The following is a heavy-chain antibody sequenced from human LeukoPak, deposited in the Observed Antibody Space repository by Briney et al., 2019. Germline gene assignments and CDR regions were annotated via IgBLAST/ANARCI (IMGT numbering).Heavy chain of an antibody. J-gene: IGHJ4*02. D-gene: IGHD3/OR15-3a*01. V-gene: IGHV3-74*01. CDR1: GFSFSNSW. CDR2: INSDGTTT. CDR3: ASDLANFWTGYPHY. Sequence: PGGSLRLSCAASGFSFSNSWMHWVRQAPGKGLVWVSRINSDGTTTYYADPVQGRFTLSRDNAKNPLFLQMNSLRPEDTALYYCASDLANFWTGYPHYWGQGTLVTVSS.